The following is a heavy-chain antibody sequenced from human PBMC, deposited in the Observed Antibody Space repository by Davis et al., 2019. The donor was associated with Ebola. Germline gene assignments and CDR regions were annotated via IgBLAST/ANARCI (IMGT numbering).Heavy chain of an antibody. Sequence: GESLKISCAASGFTFSSYGMHWVRQAPGKGLEWVAVISYDGSNKYYADSVKGRFTISRDNSKNTLYLQMNSLRAEDTAVYYCAKGGGSPTYFYYYYGMDVWGQGTTVTVSS. CDR3: AKGGGSPTYFYYYYGMDV. CDR2: ISYDGSNK. CDR1: GFTFSSYG. J-gene: IGHJ6*02. V-gene: IGHV3-30*18. D-gene: IGHD2-15*01.